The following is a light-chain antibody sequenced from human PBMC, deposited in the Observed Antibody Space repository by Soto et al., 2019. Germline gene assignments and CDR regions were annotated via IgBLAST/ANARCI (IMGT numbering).Light chain of an antibody. V-gene: IGKV3-20*01. J-gene: IGKJ5*01. Sequence: EIVMTQAPATLSLSPGERATLSCTSSQSVSSTYLAWYQQQPGQAPRLLMSGTSNRATGTPDRFSGSGSGTDFTLTISRLEPEDFAVYYCQQYGSPPITFGQGTRLETK. CDR3: QQYGSPPIT. CDR1: QSVSSTY. CDR2: GTS.